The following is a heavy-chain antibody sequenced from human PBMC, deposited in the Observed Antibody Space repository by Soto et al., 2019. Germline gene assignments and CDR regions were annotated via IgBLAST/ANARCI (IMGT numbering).Heavy chain of an antibody. Sequence: ASVKVSCKASGYTFGHFYITWVRQAPGQGLEWMGAISPHNRNTNYAEKFRGRVTMTTDTSTITAYMELRSLRSDDTAVYYCARDEGGYDILTGYYKAHHFDQWGQGALVTVSS. CDR3: ARDEGGYDILTGYYKAHHFDQ. V-gene: IGHV1-18*01. CDR2: ISPHNRNT. CDR1: GYTFGHFY. J-gene: IGHJ4*02. D-gene: IGHD3-9*01.